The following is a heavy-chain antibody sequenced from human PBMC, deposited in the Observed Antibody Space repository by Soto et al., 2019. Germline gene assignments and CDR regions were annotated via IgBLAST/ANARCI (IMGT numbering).Heavy chain of an antibody. Sequence: QMELVESGGGVVQPGESLRLSCAASGFTFNYYPMHWVRQTPGKGLEWVAVISIDGSNKYYADSVKGRFTISRDNSKNMLYLQMNSVRPEDAAVYYCVRLPGALVAVLYIYPLDGREPLYDVDVWGQGTTVSVSS. CDR2: ISIDGSNK. D-gene: IGHD6-19*01. J-gene: IGHJ6*02. CDR3: VRLPGALVAVLYIYPLDGREPLYDVDV. CDR1: GFTFNYYP. V-gene: IGHV3-30-3*01.